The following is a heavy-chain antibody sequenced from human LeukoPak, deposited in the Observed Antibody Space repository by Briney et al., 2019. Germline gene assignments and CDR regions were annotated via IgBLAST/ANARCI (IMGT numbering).Heavy chain of an antibody. CDR1: GFPFYDYG. J-gene: IGHJ4*02. D-gene: IGHD3-3*01. CDR3: ARTLEWLTYFDY. V-gene: IGHV3-20*03. CDR2: INWNGGST. Sequence: GSLRLSFAASGFPFYDYGMSWVRPAPGKGLEWVSGINWNGGSTGYADSVKGRFTISRDNAKNSLYLQMNSLRAEDTALYYCARTLEWLTYFDYWGQGTLVTVSS.